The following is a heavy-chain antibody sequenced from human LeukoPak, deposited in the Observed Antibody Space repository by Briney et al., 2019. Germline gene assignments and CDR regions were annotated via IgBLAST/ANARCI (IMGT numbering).Heavy chain of an antibody. Sequence: GGSLRLSCAASGFTFSSYAMHWVRQAPGKGLEWVAVISYDGSNKYYADSVKGRFTISRDNSKNTLYLQMNSLRAEDTAVYYCARDRYDFWSGFYYYGMDVWGQGTTVTVSS. CDR1: GFTFSSYA. D-gene: IGHD3-3*01. CDR3: ARDRYDFWSGFYYYGMDV. V-gene: IGHV3-30*14. CDR2: ISYDGSNK. J-gene: IGHJ6*02.